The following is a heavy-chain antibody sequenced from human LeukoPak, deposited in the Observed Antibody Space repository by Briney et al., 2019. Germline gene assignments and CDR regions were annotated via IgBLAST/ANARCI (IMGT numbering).Heavy chain of an antibody. V-gene: IGHV4-39*01. CDR1: GGSISSSSYY. D-gene: IGHD3-10*01. CDR2: IYYSGST. Sequence: SETLSLTCTVSGGSISSSSYYWGWIRQPPGKGPEWIGSIYYSGSTYYNPSLKSRVTISVDTSKNQFSLKLSSVTAADTAVYYCARHDYYGSGPRTPGGAIGGYFDYWGQGTLVTVSS. J-gene: IGHJ4*02. CDR3: ARHDYYGSGPRTPGGAIGGYFDY.